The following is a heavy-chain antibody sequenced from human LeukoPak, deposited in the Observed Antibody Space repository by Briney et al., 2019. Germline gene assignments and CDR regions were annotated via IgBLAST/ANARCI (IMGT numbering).Heavy chain of an antibody. CDR2: ISGSGDST. CDR1: GFAFTSYA. Sequence: GGSLRLSCAVSGFAFTSYAKGWVRQAPGKGLEWVSSISGSGDSTYYADSVKGRFIISRDNSKNTLYLQMTSLRAEDTAVYFCAKELGWLRSRGFDYWGQGTLVTVSS. J-gene: IGHJ4*02. CDR3: AKELGWLRSRGFDY. V-gene: IGHV3-23*01. D-gene: IGHD5-12*01.